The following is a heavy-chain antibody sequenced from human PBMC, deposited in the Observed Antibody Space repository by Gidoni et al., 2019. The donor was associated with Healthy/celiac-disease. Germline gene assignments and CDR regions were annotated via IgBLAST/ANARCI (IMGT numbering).Heavy chain of an antibody. V-gene: IGHV4-34*01. CDR3: ARAVVRGFDY. D-gene: IGHD2-15*01. CDR2: INHSGST. CDR1: GGSFSGYY. Sequence: QVQLQQWGAGLLKPSETLSLTCAVYGGSFSGYYCSWILTPPGKGLEWIGEINHSGSTNYNPSLKSRVTISVDTSKNQFSLKLSSVTAADTAVYYCARAVVRGFDYWGQGTLVTVSS. J-gene: IGHJ4*02.